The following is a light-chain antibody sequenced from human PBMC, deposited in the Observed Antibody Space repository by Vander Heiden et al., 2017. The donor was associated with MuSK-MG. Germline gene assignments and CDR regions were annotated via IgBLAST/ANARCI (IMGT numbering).Light chain of an antibody. CDR2: FNS. CDR1: SSYVSCNI. V-gene: IGLV1-44*01. CDR3: ATWDGNLDGWV. J-gene: IGLJ3*02. Sequence: SVLTQSPSASGPPEHRAAFSCSGSSSYVSCNIVNWFQQVPGTAPKLLMYFNSQRPSGVPDRFSGSKSGTSASLAISGVQSEDEADYYCATWDGNLDGWVFGGGTRLTVL.